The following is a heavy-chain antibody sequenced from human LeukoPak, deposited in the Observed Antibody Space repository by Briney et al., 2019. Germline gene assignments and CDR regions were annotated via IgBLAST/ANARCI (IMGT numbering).Heavy chain of an antibody. Sequence: GGSLRLSCAASGFTFSSYAMSWVRQAPGKGLEWVSGISDSGGSTNYAASVKGRLTISRDNSKDTLYLQMNSLRAEDTAVYYCAKEDSVRREFDYWGQGTLATVSS. J-gene: IGHJ4*02. CDR3: AKEDSVRREFDY. V-gene: IGHV3-23*01. CDR1: GFTFSSYA. CDR2: ISDSGGST.